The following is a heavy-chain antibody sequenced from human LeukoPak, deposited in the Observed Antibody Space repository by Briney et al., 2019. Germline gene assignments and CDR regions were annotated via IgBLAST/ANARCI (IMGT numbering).Heavy chain of an antibody. D-gene: IGHD3-22*01. CDR1: GFSFSTYW. V-gene: IGHV3-7*01. J-gene: IGHJ4*02. CDR3: ASSHDSSGND. Sequence: GGSLRLSCVASGFSFSTYWMAWIRQASGKGLEWVANIRYDGAYKFYAGSVKGRFTISRDNAKNSLFLEMHSLRADDTAVYFCASSHDSSGNDWGQGTLVTVSS. CDR2: IRYDGAYK.